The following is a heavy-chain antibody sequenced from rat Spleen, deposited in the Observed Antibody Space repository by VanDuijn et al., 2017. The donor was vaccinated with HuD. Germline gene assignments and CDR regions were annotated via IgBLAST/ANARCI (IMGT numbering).Heavy chain of an antibody. J-gene: IGHJ4*01. CDR3: TRDHSSQGVMDA. Sequence: EVQLVESGGGLVQPGRSMKLSCVASGLTFSNSGMAWVRQAPTKGLEWVASISTTGGSTYYRDSVKGRFIISRDNAKSTLYLQMDSLRSEDTATYYCTRDHSSQGVMDAWGQGASVTVSS. CDR1: GLTFSNSG. D-gene: IGHD1-12*01. V-gene: IGHV5-25*01. CDR2: ISTTGGST.